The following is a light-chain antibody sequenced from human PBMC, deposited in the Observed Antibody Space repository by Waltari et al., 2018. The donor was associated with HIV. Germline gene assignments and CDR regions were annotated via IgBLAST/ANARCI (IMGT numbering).Light chain of an antibody. V-gene: IGLV3-19*01. CDR2: GKN. Sequence: SSEVTQDPAVSVALGQTVKITCQGENLRTYYASWYQQKPGQAPVLVSYGKNKRPAEIPDRFSSSASRKTASLTITGAQAEDEADYYCKTRDRSGNLYVFGTGTTVTVL. CDR3: KTRDRSGNLYV. J-gene: IGLJ1*01. CDR1: NLRTYY.